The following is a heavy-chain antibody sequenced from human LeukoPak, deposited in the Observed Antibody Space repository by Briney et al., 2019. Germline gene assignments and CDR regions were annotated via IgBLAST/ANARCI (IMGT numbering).Heavy chain of an antibody. Sequence: SETLSLTCTVSGGSISSSSYYWSWIRQPAGKGLELIGRIYTSGSTNYNPSLKSRVTISVDTSKNQFSLKLSSVTAADTAVYYCARGVRAFDIWGQGTMVTVSS. CDR1: GGSISSSSYY. V-gene: IGHV4-61*02. CDR3: ARGVRAFDI. CDR2: IYTSGST. J-gene: IGHJ3*02.